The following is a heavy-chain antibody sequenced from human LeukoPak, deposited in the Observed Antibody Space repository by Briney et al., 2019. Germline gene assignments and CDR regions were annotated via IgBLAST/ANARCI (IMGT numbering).Heavy chain of an antibody. D-gene: IGHD4-17*01. Sequence: GGSLRLSCAASGFSVSDNHMTWVRQAPGKGLEWVSVTYRGGTTSYADFVKARFTSSRDNSKNTLYLQMNSLSAEDTAVYYCTRESPTTVTSFDHWGQGTLVTVSS. J-gene: IGHJ4*02. CDR3: TRESPTTVTSFDH. V-gene: IGHV3-66*01. CDR1: GFSVSDNH. CDR2: TYRGGTT.